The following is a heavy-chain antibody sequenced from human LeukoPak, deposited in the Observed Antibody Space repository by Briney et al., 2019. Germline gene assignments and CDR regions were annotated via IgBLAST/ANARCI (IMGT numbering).Heavy chain of an antibody. J-gene: IGHJ5*02. CDR3: ARGGRWELLSALFDP. CDR1: GGSFSGYY. D-gene: IGHD1-26*01. V-gene: IGHV4-34*01. CDR2: INHSGST. Sequence: SETLSLTCAVYGGSFSGYYWSWIRQPPGKGLEWIGEINHSGSTNYNPSLKSRVTISVDTSKNQFSLKLSSVTAADTAVYYCARGGRWELLSALFDPWGQGTLVTVSS.